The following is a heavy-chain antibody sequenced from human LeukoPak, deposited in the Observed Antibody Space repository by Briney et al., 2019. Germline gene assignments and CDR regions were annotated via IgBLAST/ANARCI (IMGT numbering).Heavy chain of an antibody. Sequence: SETLSLTCTVSGGSISSGGYYWSWIRQHPGEGLEWIGHIYYSRSTYYNPSLKSRVTIPVDTSKKQFSLKLSSVTAADTAVYYCARDRLPPHSYYYGSGSYGNWFDPWGQGTLVTVSS. D-gene: IGHD3-10*01. CDR2: IYYSRST. CDR1: GGSISSGGYY. CDR3: ARDRLPPHSYYYGSGSYGNWFDP. J-gene: IGHJ5*02. V-gene: IGHV4-31*03.